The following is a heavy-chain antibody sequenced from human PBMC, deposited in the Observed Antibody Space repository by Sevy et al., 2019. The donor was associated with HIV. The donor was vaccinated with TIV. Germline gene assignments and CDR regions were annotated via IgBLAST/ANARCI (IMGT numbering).Heavy chain of an antibody. CDR3: AKAGSTYYDFWSGYSRPSYFDY. D-gene: IGHD3-3*01. Sequence: GGSLRLSCAASGFTFSSYAMSWVRQAPGKGLEWVSAISGSGGSTYYADSVKGRFTISRDNSKNTLYLQMNSLRAEDTAVYYCAKAGSTYYDFWSGYSRPSYFDYRGQGTLVTVSS. J-gene: IGHJ4*02. CDR2: ISGSGGST. CDR1: GFTFSSYA. V-gene: IGHV3-23*01.